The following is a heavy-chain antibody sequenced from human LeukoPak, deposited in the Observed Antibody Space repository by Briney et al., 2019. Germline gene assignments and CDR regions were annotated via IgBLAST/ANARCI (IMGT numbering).Heavy chain of an antibody. D-gene: IGHD1-1*01. J-gene: IGHJ3*02. CDR1: GFTFSSYW. CDR2: IKQDGSEK. CDR3: VTANSGLDI. V-gene: IGHV3-7*02. Sequence: GGSLILSCAASGFTFSSYWMSWVRQAPGEGLEWVANIKQDGSEKYYVDSVKGRFTISRDNAKNSLYLQMNSLRAEDTAVYYCVTANSGLDIWGQGTTVTVSS.